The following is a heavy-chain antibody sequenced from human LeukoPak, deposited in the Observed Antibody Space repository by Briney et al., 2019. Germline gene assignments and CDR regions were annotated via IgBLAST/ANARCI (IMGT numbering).Heavy chain of an antibody. CDR2: INPNSGGT. V-gene: IGHV1-2*04. J-gene: IGHJ5*02. CDR3: ARDKEGTGNWFDP. D-gene: IGHD3-10*01. CDR1: GYTFSSHD. Sequence: ASVKVSCKASGYTFSSHDINWVRQAPGQGLEWMGWINPNSGGTNYAQKFQGWVTMTRDTSISTAYMELSRLRSDDTAVYYCARDKEGTGNWFDPWGQGTLVTVSS.